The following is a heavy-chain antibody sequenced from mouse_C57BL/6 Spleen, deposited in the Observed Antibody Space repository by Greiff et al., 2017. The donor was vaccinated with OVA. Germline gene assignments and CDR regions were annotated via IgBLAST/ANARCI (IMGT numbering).Heavy chain of an antibody. Sequence: EVQLQQSGAELVRPGASVKLSCTASGFNIKDDYMHWVKQRPEQGLEWIGWIDPENGDTEYASKFQGKATITADTSSNTAYLQLSSLTSEDTDVYYCTTAGYTADYWGQGTSVTVSS. CDR3: TTAGYTADY. CDR2: IDPENGDT. D-gene: IGHD2-2*01. J-gene: IGHJ4*01. V-gene: IGHV14-4*01. CDR1: GFNIKDDY.